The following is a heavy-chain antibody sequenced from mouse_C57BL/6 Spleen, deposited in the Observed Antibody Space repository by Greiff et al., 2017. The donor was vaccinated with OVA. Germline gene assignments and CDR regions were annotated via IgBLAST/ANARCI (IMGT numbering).Heavy chain of an antibody. D-gene: IGHD2-5*01. V-gene: IGHV1-7*01. CDR1: GYTFTSYW. CDR2: INPSSGYT. Sequence: VQLQQSGAELAKPGASVKLSCKASGYTFTSYWMHWVKQRPGQGLEWIGYINPSSGYTKYNQKFKDKATLTAEKSSSTAYMQLSSLTYEDSAVYYCARRYSNVRRDYAMDYWGQGTSVTVSS. J-gene: IGHJ4*01. CDR3: ARRYSNVRRDYAMDY.